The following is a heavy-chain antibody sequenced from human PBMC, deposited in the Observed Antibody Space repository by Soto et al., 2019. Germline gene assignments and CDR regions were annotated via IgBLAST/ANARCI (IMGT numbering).Heavy chain of an antibody. J-gene: IGHJ5*02. CDR3: ARGPSRLIMIAEPDEGSLWLDP. D-gene: IGHD3-22*01. V-gene: IGHV1-8*01. CDR1: GYAFSFG. Sequence: LVQSGGEVKKPGASVRVSCKASGYAFSFGFSWVRQAPGQGLEWMGWMNPNSGDTGYAQKFQGRVTMTRNTSISTAYMDLTSLRSEDTAVYYCARGPSRLIMIAEPDEGSLWLDPWGQGTLVSVSS. CDR2: MNPNSGDT.